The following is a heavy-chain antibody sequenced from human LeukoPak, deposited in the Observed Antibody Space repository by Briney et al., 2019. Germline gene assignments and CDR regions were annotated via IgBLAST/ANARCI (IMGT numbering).Heavy chain of an antibody. Sequence: PSETLSLTCTVSGGSVSSGSYYWSWIRQPPGKGLEWIGCIYYSGSTNYNPSPKSRVTISVDTSKNQFSLKLSSVTAADTAVYYCARDTGGGWNVDWGQGTLVTVSS. CDR3: ARDTGGGWNVD. D-gene: IGHD1-1*01. CDR1: GGSVSSGSYY. J-gene: IGHJ4*02. CDR2: IYYSGST. V-gene: IGHV4-61*01.